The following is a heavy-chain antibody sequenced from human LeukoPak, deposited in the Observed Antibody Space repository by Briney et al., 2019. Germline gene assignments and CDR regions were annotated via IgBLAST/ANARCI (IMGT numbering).Heavy chain of an antibody. D-gene: IGHD4-17*01. J-gene: IGHJ4*02. CDR3: VPDPDYGDGGGFDY. CDR1: GGSVSSGSYY. CDR2: IYYSGNT. Sequence: PSETLSLTCTVSGGSVSSGSYYWSWVRQPPGKGLEWIGYIYYSGNTNYNPSLKSRVTISVDTSKNHFSLKLTSVTAADTAVYYCVPDPDYGDGGGFDYWGQGTLVTVSS. V-gene: IGHV4-61*03.